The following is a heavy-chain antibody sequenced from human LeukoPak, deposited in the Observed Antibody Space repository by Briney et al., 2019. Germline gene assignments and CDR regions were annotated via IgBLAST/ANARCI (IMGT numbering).Heavy chain of an antibody. J-gene: IGHJ4*02. Sequence: SETLSLTCTVSGGSISSYYWSWIRQPPGKGLEWIGYIYYSGSTNYNPSLKSRVTISVDTSKNQFSLKLSSVTAADTAAYYCARGGLLATIYYFDYWGQGTLVTVSS. V-gene: IGHV4-59*01. D-gene: IGHD5-12*01. CDR2: IYYSGST. CDR1: GGSISSYY. CDR3: ARGGLLATIYYFDY.